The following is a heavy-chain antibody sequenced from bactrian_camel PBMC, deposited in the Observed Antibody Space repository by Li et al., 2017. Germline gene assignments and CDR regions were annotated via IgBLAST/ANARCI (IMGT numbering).Heavy chain of an antibody. V-gene: IGHV3S55*01. CDR1: DYTGTYC. D-gene: IGHD2*01. CDR2: IDSYGST. J-gene: IGHJ4*01. Sequence: HVQLVESGGGSVQAGGFLRLSCVTSDYTGTYCLGWFRQAPGKEREGIATIDSYGSTTYRDSVKGRFTISKDNAKNSLYLQMNRLKPEDTAMYYCRVIRTFCSGYYCCSPYHLARGREETDYWGQGTQVTVS. CDR3: RVIRTFCSGYYCCSPYHLARGREETDY.